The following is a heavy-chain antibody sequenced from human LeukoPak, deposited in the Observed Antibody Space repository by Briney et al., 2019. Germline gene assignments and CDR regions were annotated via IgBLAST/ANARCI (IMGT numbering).Heavy chain of an antibody. Sequence: QTLSLTCAISGDSVSSNSVTWNWVRRSPSRGLEWLGRTYYRSTWYNDYAVSVRGRITVNPDTSKNQFSLHLNSVTPEDTAVYYCARRLTQYDCFDPWGQGILVTVSS. D-gene: IGHD2-2*01. J-gene: IGHJ5*02. CDR1: GDSVSSNSVT. CDR2: TYYRSTWYN. CDR3: ARRLTQYDCFDP. V-gene: IGHV6-1*01.